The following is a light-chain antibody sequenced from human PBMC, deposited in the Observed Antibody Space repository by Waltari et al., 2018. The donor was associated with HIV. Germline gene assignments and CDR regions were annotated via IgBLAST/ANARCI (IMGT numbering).Light chain of an antibody. CDR1: VDDYTY. CDR3: ASYITSATPV. V-gene: IGLV2-14*01. Sequence: QSALTQPASVSGSPGQSITISCAVDDYTYVSWYQHHPGKAPKVIIYDVTNRPSVLSYRFSGSKSGNTATLTISGLQPEDEADYFCASYITSATPVYGGGTKLTVL. CDR2: DVT. J-gene: IGLJ2*01.